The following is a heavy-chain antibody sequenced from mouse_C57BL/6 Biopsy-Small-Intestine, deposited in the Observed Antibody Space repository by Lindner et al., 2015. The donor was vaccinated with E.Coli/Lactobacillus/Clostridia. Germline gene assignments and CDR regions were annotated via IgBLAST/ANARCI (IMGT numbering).Heavy chain of an antibody. CDR2: MNPKSGNV. D-gene: IGHD2-4*01. CDR1: GYDFTSFD. V-gene: IGHV1-81*01. Sequence: SVKVSCKASGYDFTSFDVTWVRQATGQGLEWMGWMNPKSGNVHCAQNFQGRVTMTSNTSVSTAYLELSSLTSDDTAVYYCARIVLTTNYEINWLQPWGQGTLVTVSS. J-gene: IGHJ4*01. CDR3: ARIVLTTNYEINWLQP.